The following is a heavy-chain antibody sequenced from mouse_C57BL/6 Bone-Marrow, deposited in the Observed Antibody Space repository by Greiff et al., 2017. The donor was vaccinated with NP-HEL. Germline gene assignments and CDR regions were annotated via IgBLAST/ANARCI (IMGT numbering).Heavy chain of an antibody. Sequence: VKLQESGAELARPGASVKLSCKASGYTFTSYGISWVKQRTGQGLEWIGEIYPRSGNTYYNEKFKGKATLTADKSSSTAYMELRSLTSEDSAVYFCAHYYGSTDAYWGQGTLVTVSA. CDR3: AHYYGSTDAY. D-gene: IGHD1-1*01. CDR2: IYPRSGNT. V-gene: IGHV1-81*01. CDR1: GYTFTSYG. J-gene: IGHJ3*01.